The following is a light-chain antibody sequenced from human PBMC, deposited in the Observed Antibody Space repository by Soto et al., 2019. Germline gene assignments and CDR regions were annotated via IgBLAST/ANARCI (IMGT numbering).Light chain of an antibody. Sequence: EIVLTQSPGTLSLSPGERATLSCRASQSVSSYFAWYQQKPGQAPRLLIYDAFNRATGIPARFSGSGSGTDFTLTISSLEPEDFAVYYCQQSSNWPLTFGQGTKVEIK. V-gene: IGKV3-11*01. CDR3: QQSSNWPLT. CDR1: QSVSSY. J-gene: IGKJ1*01. CDR2: DAF.